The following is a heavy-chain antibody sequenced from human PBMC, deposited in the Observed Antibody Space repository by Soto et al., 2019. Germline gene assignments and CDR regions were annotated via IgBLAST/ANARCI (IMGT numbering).Heavy chain of an antibody. CDR1: GGTFSSYA. Sequence: SVKVSCKASGGTFSSYAFSWVRQAPGQRLEWMGGIVPLFSTPNYAQKFQGRVTITAGESTSTAYMELRSLRSEDTALYYCAVGYCNGGSCFGYYYGMDVWGQGTTVTVSS. D-gene: IGHD2-15*01. CDR3: AVGYCNGGSCFGYYYGMDV. CDR2: IVPLFSTP. V-gene: IGHV1-69*13. J-gene: IGHJ6*02.